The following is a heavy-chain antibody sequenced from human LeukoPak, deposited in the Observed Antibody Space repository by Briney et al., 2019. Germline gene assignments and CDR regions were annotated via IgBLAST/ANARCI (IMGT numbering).Heavy chain of an antibody. V-gene: IGHV3-30*18. Sequence: GGSLRLSCAASGFTFSSYGMHWVRQAPGKGLEWVAVTSYDGSNKYYADSVKGRFTISRDNSKNTLYLQMNSLRAEDTAVYYCAKESPPYYYDSSGYDWGQGTLVTVSS. CDR2: TSYDGSNK. CDR3: AKESPPYYYDSSGYD. D-gene: IGHD3-22*01. J-gene: IGHJ4*02. CDR1: GFTFSSYG.